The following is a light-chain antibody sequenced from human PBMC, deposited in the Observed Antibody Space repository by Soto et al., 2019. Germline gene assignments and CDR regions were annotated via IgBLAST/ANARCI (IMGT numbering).Light chain of an antibody. Sequence: DIQMTQSPSTLSASVGDRVTITCRASQSISSWLAWYQQKPGKAPKLLIYKASSLECGVPSRFSGSGSGAEFTLTISSLQPDDFATYYCQQYNSYSPWTFGQGTKVDIK. CDR1: QSISSW. J-gene: IGKJ1*01. CDR3: QQYNSYSPWT. V-gene: IGKV1-5*03. CDR2: KAS.